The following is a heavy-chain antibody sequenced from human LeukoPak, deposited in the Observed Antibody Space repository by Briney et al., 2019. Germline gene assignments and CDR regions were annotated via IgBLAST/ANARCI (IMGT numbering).Heavy chain of an antibody. CDR1: GGAISGYY. CDR3: ARHDYYYYGMDV. Sequence: PSETLSLTCTVSGGAISGYYWSWIRQLPGKGLEWIGYIYYSGSTNYNPSLKSRVTISVDTSKNQFSLKLSSVTAADTAVYYCARHDYYYYGMDVWGQGTTVTVSS. J-gene: IGHJ6*02. CDR2: IYYSGST. V-gene: IGHV4-59*08.